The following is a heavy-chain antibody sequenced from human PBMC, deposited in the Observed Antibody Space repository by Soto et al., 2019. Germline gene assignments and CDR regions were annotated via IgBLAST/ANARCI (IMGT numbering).Heavy chain of an antibody. CDR3: ASHPGRVTQFL. CDR1: GFTFSSYA. J-gene: IGHJ4*02. Sequence: PGGSLRLSCAASGFTFSSYAVHWVRQAPGKGLEWVAVISYDGSNKYYADSVKGRFTISRDNSKNTLYLQMNSLRAEDTAVYYCASHPGRVTQFLWGQGTLVTVS. CDR2: ISYDGSNK. V-gene: IGHV3-30-3*01. D-gene: IGHD4-4*01.